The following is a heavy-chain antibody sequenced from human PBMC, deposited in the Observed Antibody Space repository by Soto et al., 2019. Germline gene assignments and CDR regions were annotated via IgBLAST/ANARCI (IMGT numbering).Heavy chain of an antibody. J-gene: IGHJ6*02. CDR3: ARDRGLGYCSGGSCYDYYYGMDV. V-gene: IGHV4-31*03. Sequence: SSGTLSLTCTVSGGSISSGGYYWSWIRQHPGKGLEWIGYIYYSGSTYYNPSLKSRVTISVDTSKNQFSLKLSSVTAADTAVYYCARDRGLGYCSGGSCYDYYYGMDVRGQGTTVTVSS. CDR2: IYYSGST. D-gene: IGHD2-15*01. CDR1: GGSISSGGYY.